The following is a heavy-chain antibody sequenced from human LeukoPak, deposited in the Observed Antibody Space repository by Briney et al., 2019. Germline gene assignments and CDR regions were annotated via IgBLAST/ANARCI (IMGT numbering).Heavy chain of an antibody. CDR3: ARTQGVYYGVNFGAFNI. J-gene: IGHJ3*02. Sequence: GASVKVSCKASGYTFTTYAIHWVRQAPGQSLEWIGWINAGIGNTKYSQKFQGRVAITRDTSASTAYMELSSLRSEDTAVYYCARTQGVYYGVNFGAFNIWARGQRSPSLQ. D-gene: IGHD4-23*01. CDR1: GYTFTTYA. CDR2: INAGIGNT. V-gene: IGHV1-3*01.